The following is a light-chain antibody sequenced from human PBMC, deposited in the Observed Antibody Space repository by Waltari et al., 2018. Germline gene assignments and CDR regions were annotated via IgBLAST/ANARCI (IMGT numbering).Light chain of an antibody. J-gene: IGLJ2*01. Sequence: QSALTPPPSVSGSPGQSITFSRTGTSSSVGGYNYVSCYQQHPGKAPKLMIYDFSNRPSGVSNRFSGSKSGNTASLTISGLQAEDEAHYYCSSYTSSSTLDVVFGGGTKLTVL. CDR1: SSSVGGYNY. CDR3: SSYTSSSTLDVV. CDR2: DFS. V-gene: IGLV2-14*03.